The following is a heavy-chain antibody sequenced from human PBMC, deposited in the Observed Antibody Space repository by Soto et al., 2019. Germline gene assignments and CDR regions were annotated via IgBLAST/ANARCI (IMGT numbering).Heavy chain of an antibody. D-gene: IGHD2-2*01. CDR2: IIPISGTA. J-gene: IGHJ6*02. Sequence: QVQLVQSGAEVKKPGSSVKVSCKASGGTFSSYAISWVRQAPGQGLEWMGGIIPISGTASYAQKFQGRVTMTSDDATSTFYMELRSLRPEDPAVYYCASSQVSSTSLVIYYYYYYGMDAWGQATTVTVSS. CDR1: GGTFSSYA. CDR3: ASSQVSSTSLVIYYYYYYGMDA. V-gene: IGHV1-69*01.